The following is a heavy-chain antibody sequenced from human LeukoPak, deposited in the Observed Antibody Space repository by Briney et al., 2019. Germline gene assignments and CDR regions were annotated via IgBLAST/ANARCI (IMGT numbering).Heavy chain of an antibody. D-gene: IGHD3-16*01. Sequence: GGSLRLSCAASGFTFSTYAMNWVRQAPGKGLEWVSGISASGGGKFYADSVKGRFTISRDKSKSTLYLRMNSLSADDAAVYYCAKDNADYPIYYFDSWGQGTLVTVSS. CDR3: AKDNADYPIYYFDS. V-gene: IGHV3-23*01. CDR1: GFTFSTYA. CDR2: ISASGGGK. J-gene: IGHJ4*02.